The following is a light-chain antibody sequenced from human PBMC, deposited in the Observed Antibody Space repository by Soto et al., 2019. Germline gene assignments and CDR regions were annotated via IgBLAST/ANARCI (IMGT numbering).Light chain of an antibody. CDR2: GAS. V-gene: IGKV3-15*01. CDR1: QSLRTD. CDR3: QQYNNWPPWT. J-gene: IGKJ1*01. Sequence: EIVMTQSPATLSVSPGERATLSCRASQSLRTDLAWYQQKSGQPPRLLIYGASTRATGIPARFSGSGSGTQFTLTISSLQSEDFAVYYCQQYNNWPPWTFGQGTKVDIK.